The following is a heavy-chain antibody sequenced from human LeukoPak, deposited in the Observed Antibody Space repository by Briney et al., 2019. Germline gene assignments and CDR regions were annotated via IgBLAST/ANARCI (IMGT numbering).Heavy chain of an antibody. V-gene: IGHV4-59*01. J-gene: IGHJ3*02. CDR1: GGSISSYY. CDR3: ARKAMVRGVWWAFDI. D-gene: IGHD3-10*01. Sequence: SETLSLTCTGSGGSISSYYWSWIRQPPGKGLESIGYIYYSGSTNYNPSLKSRVTISVDTSKNQFSLKLSSVTAADTAVYYCARKAMVRGVWWAFDIWGQGTMVTVSS. CDR2: IYYSGST.